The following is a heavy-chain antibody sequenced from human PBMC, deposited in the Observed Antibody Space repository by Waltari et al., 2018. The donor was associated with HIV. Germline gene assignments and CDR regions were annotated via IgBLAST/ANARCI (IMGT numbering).Heavy chain of an antibody. CDR3: ARGIVVLAYALYYFDH. CDR1: GYTFTSYH. CDR2: INPSDGTT. D-gene: IGHD2-8*01. V-gene: IGHV1-46*01. Sequence: QVQLVQSGAEVKKPGASVKVSCKAGGYTFTSYHIHWVRQAPGQGLEWSGKINPSDGTTSDAQKFQGRVTMTRDTSTSTVYMELSSLRSEDTAVYFCARGIVVLAYALYYFDHWGQGTLATVSS. J-gene: IGHJ4*02.